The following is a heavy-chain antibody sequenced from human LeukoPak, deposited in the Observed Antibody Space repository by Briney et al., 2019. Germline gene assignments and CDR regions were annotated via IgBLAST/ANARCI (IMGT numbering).Heavy chain of an antibody. J-gene: IGHJ4*02. CDR1: GGSISGYY. D-gene: IGHD3/OR15-3a*01. Sequence: PSETLSLTCTVSGGSISGYYWSWIRQPPGKGLEWIGYIYYSGSTNYNPSLKSRVTISVDTSKNQFSLKPSSVTAADTAVYYCARSHSVWTSFDYWGQGTLVTVSS. CDR3: ARSHSVWTSFDY. CDR2: IYYSGST. V-gene: IGHV4-59*01.